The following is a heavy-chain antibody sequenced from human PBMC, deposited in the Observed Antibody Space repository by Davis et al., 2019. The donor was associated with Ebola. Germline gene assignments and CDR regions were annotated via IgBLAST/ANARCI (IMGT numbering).Heavy chain of an antibody. CDR1: GYSISSGYY. CDR3: AGLAARSSYYYGMDV. Sequence: SETLSLTCTVSGYSISSGYYWSWIRQPPGKGLEWIGYIYYSGSTNYNPSLKSRVTISVDTSKNQFSLRLSSVTAADTAVYYCAGLAARSSYYYGMDVWGQGTTVTVSS. D-gene: IGHD6-6*01. J-gene: IGHJ6*02. V-gene: IGHV4-61*01. CDR2: IYYSGST.